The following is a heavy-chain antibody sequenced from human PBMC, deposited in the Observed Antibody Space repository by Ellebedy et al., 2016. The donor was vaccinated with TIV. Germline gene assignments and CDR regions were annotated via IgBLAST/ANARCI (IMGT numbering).Heavy chain of an antibody. D-gene: IGHD3-3*01. CDR3: AKDADIFWSGYFDY. J-gene: IGHJ4*02. CDR1: GFTFSSYS. CDR2: ISDSSSTI. V-gene: IGHV3-48*01. Sequence: GESLKISXAASGFTFSSYSMNWVRQAPGKGLEWVSYISDSSSTIYYADSVKGRFTISRDNAKNSLYLQMNGLRAEDTAVYYCAKDADIFWSGYFDYWGQGTLVTVSS.